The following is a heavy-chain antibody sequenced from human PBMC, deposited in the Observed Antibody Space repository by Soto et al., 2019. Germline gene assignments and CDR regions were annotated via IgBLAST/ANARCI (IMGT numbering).Heavy chain of an antibody. CDR2: IYYSGST. J-gene: IGHJ5*02. CDR3: ARENLWFGELSGWFDP. V-gene: IGHV4-59*01. Sequence: PSETLSLTCTVSGGSISSYYWIWIRQPPGKGLEWIGYIYYSGSTNYNPSLKSRVTISVDTSKNQFSLKLSSVTAADTAVYYCARENLWFGELSGWFDPWGQGTLVTVYS. CDR1: GGSISSYY. D-gene: IGHD3-10*01.